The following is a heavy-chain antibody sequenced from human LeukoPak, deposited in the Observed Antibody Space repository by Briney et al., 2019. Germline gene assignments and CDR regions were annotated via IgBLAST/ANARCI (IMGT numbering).Heavy chain of an antibody. CDR1: GFTFSSYS. V-gene: IGHV3-48*01. Sequence: GGSLRLSCAASGFTFSSYSMNWVRQAPGKGLEWVSYISSSSSTIYYADSVKGRFTISRDNAKNSLYLQMNSLRAEDTAVYYCARDMRAIVVVHAFDIWGQGTMVTVSS. CDR2: ISSSSSTI. CDR3: ARDMRAIVVVHAFDI. J-gene: IGHJ3*02. D-gene: IGHD3-22*01.